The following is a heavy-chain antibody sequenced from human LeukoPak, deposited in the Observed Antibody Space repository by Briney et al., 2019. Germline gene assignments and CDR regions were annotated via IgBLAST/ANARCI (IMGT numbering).Heavy chain of an antibody. D-gene: IGHD4-23*01. CDR3: ATVRLTTVVNGWFDP. V-gene: IGHV1-24*01. J-gene: IGHJ5*02. Sequence: AAVKVSCKVSGYTLTELSMHWVRQAPGKGLEWMGGFDPEDGETIYAQKFQGRVTMTEDTSTDTAYMELSSLRSEDTAVYYCATVRLTTVVNGWFDPWGQGTLVTVSS. CDR2: FDPEDGET. CDR1: GYTLTELS.